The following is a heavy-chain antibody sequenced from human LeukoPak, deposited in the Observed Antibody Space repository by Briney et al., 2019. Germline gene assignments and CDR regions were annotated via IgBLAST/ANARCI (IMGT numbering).Heavy chain of an antibody. D-gene: IGHD3-22*01. CDR2: ISAYNGNT. V-gene: IGHV1-18*01. Sequence: ASVKVSCKASGYTFTSYGISWVRQAPGQGLEWMGWISAYNGNTNYAQKLQGRVTMTTDTSTNTAYMELRSLRSDDTAVYYCARDRAPSYYYDSSDYSQLFDYWGQGTLVTVSS. J-gene: IGHJ4*02. CDR3: ARDRAPSYYYDSSDYSQLFDY. CDR1: GYTFTSYG.